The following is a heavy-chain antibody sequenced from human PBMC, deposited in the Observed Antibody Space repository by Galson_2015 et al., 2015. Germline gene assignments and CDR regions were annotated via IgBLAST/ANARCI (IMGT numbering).Heavy chain of an antibody. CDR2: ITASGGSP. CDR3: AKGVGSDFYFANDY. CDR1: GFTFSSYA. J-gene: IGHJ4*02. Sequence: SLRLSCAASGFTFSSYAMSWVRQAPGKGLEWVSLITASGGSPSYAYSVKRRFTISRDNSKNTLYLQMNSLRAEDTAMYYCAKGVGSDFYFANDYWGQGTLVTVSS. V-gene: IGHV3-23*01. D-gene: IGHD3-22*01.